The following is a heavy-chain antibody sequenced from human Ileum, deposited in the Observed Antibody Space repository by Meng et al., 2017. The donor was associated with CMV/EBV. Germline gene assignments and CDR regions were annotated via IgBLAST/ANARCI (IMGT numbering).Heavy chain of an antibody. J-gene: IGHJ4*02. V-gene: IGHV4-59*01. D-gene: IGHD6-13*01. CDR2: IYYSGST. Sequence: SETLSLTCSVSGGSISNYYWSWIRQPPGKGLEWIGYIYYSGSTNYNPSLKSRVTISIDTSKNQFSLKLSSVTAADTAVYYCARVGDYSRLDYWGQGTLVTVSS. CDR1: GGSISNYY. CDR3: ARVGDYSRLDY.